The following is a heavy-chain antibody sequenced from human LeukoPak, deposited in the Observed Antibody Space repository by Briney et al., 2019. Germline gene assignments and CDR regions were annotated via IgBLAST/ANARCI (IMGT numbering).Heavy chain of an antibody. V-gene: IGHV3-21*01. Sequence: GGSLRLSCAVSGFTFSSYSMNWVRQAPGKGLEWVSSISSSSSYIYYADSVKGRFTISRDNAKNSLYLQMNSLRAEDTAVYYCASWYGGYVGYFDYWGQGTLVTVSS. CDR2: ISSSSSYI. D-gene: IGHD5-12*01. CDR1: GFTFSSYS. CDR3: ASWYGGYVGYFDY. J-gene: IGHJ4*02.